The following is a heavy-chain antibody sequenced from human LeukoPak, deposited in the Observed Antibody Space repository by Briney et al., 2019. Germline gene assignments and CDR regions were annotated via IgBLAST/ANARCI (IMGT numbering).Heavy chain of an antibody. J-gene: IGHJ6*03. CDR2: IKEDGSEK. V-gene: IGHV3-7*03. CDR1: GFTFSSYE. Sequence: GGSLRLSCAASGFTFSSYEMNWVRQAPGKGLEWVADIKEDGSEKSYVDSVKGRFTISRDNAKNSLYLQMNSLRAEDTAVYYCARASGALSGYYPYYYYYMDVWGKGTTVTISS. D-gene: IGHD3-22*01. CDR3: ARASGALSGYYPYYYYYMDV.